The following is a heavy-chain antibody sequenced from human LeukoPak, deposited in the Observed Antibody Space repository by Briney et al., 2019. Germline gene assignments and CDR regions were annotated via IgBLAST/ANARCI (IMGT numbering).Heavy chain of an antibody. CDR2: IYYNRST. CDR3: AEAPWGPFDF. D-gene: IGHD7-27*01. J-gene: IGHJ4*02. V-gene: IGHV4-59*01. Sequence: SETLSLTCSVSGASINSYYWSWLRQPPGKGLEWIGNIYYNRSTSYHPSLKSRVTISVDPSTNHFSLKLTSVTAADTALYYCAEAPWGPFDFWGPGILVTVSS. CDR1: GASINSYY.